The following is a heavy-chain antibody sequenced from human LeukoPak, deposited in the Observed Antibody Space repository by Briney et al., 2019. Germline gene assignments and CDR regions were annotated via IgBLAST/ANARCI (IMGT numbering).Heavy chain of an antibody. D-gene: IGHD3-16*02. CDR1: GGSFSGYY. V-gene: IGHV4-34*01. CDR2: INHSGST. J-gene: IGHJ4*02. Sequence: SETLSLTCAVSGGSFSGYYWSWIRQPPGKGLEWIGEINHSGSTNYNPSLKSRVNISVDTSKNQFSLKLSSVTVADTAVYYCARSLFWIGYDYIWGSYRSQGFDYWGQGTLVTVSS. CDR3: ARSLFWIGYDYIWGSYRSQGFDY.